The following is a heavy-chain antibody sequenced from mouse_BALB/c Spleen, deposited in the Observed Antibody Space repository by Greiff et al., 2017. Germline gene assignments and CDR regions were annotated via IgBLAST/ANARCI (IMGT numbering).Heavy chain of an antibody. J-gene: IGHJ2*01. D-gene: IGHD1-1*01. V-gene: IGHV6-6*02. CDR2: IRLKSNNYAT. CDR3: TKYYASSYESFDY. CDR1: GFTFSNYW. Sequence: EVQGVESGGGLVQPGGSMKLSCVASGFTFSNYWMNWVRQSPEKGLEWVAEIRLKSNNYATHYAESVKGRFTISRDDSKSSVYLQMSNLKAEDTGIYYCTKYYASSYESFDYWGQGTTLTVSS.